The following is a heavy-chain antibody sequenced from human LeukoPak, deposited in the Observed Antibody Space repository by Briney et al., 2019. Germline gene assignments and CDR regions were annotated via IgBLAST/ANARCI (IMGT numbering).Heavy chain of an antibody. D-gene: IGHD3-22*01. V-gene: IGHV3-23*01. J-gene: IGHJ4*02. Sequence: DSVRGRFTISRDNSKNTLYLQMNSLRAEDTAVYYCAKGDDSSGYYDFDYWGQGTLVTVSS. CDR3: AKGDDSSGYYDFDY.